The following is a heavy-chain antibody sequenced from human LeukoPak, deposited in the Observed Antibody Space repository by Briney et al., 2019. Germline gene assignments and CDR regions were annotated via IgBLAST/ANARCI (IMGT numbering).Heavy chain of an antibody. Sequence: PSETLSLTCTVSGGSISSYYWSWFRQPPGKGLEWIGYIYYSGSTNYNPSLKSRVTISVDTSKNQFSLKLSSVTAADTAVYYCARHFSPTSYYDSSGLDYWGQGTLVTVSS. CDR3: ARHFSPTSYYDSSGLDY. CDR2: IYYSGST. V-gene: IGHV4-59*08. D-gene: IGHD3-22*01. J-gene: IGHJ4*02. CDR1: GGSISSYY.